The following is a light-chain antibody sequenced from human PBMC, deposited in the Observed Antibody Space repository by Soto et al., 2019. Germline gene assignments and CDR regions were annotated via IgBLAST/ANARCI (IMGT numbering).Light chain of an antibody. CDR2: DHD. CDR1: SSNIGAGYH. CDR3: QSYDSSLSGSV. V-gene: IGLV1-40*01. J-gene: IGLJ2*01. Sequence: QPVLTQPPSVSGAPGQRVTISCTGSSSNIGAGYHVHWYQQLPGTAPKLLIYDHDNRPSGVPDRFSGSKSDTSASLAITGLQAEDEADYYCQSYDSSLSGSVFGGGTKMTVL.